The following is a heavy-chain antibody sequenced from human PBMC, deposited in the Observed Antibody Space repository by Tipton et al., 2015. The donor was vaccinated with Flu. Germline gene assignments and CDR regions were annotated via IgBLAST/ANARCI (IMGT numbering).Heavy chain of an antibody. CDR1: GGSISSYY. D-gene: IGHD3-10*02. Sequence: TLSLTCTVSGGSISSYYWSWIRQPPGKGLEWIGYVSYRGSTNYNPSLKSRVTVSVDTSKSQFSLMLRSVTAADTAVYYCARLSYYDVDLKNFYFDYWGQGALVTVSS. V-gene: IGHV4-59*08. CDR3: ARLSYYDVDLKNFYFDY. J-gene: IGHJ4*02. CDR2: VSYRGST.